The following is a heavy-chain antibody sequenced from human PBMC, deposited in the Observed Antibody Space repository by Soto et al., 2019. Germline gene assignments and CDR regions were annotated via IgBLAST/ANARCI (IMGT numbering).Heavy chain of an antibody. CDR3: ARRYGSAIDY. Sequence: QVQLQESGPGLVKPSETLSLTCTVSSGTISSWYWSWIRQPPGKGLEWIGYIYYSGSTNCHPSLKSRVTIAVDTSKNQFSLKLSSVTAADTAVYYCARRYGSAIDYWGQGTLVTVSS. J-gene: IGHJ4*02. CDR1: SGTISSWY. V-gene: IGHV4-59*08. D-gene: IGHD1-26*01. CDR2: IYYSGST.